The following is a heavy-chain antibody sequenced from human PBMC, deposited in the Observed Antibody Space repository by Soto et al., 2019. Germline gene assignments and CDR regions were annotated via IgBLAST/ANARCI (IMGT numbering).Heavy chain of an antibody. CDR1: GFTFSSYA. Sequence: GGSLRLSCAASGFTFSSYAMSWVRQAPGKGLEWVSAISGSGGSTYYADSVKGRFTISRDNSKNTLYLQMNSLRAEDTAVYYCAKAAYCGGDCYSGVSDYWGQGTLVTVSS. D-gene: IGHD2-21*02. CDR3: AKAAYCGGDCYSGVSDY. V-gene: IGHV3-23*01. J-gene: IGHJ4*02. CDR2: ISGSGGST.